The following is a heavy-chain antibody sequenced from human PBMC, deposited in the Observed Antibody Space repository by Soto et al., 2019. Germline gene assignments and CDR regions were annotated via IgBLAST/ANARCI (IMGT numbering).Heavy chain of an antibody. D-gene: IGHD4-17*01. Sequence: EVQLVESGGGLVQPGGSLRLSCAASGFTVRSNYMSWVRQAPAKGLEWVSVIHSGGSTYYADSVKGRFTISRHNSKNTLYLLMNSLRAEDTAVYYCARDFRPPYGVRYFDYWGQGTLVTVSS. CDR1: GFTVRSNY. CDR3: ARDFRPPYGVRYFDY. V-gene: IGHV3-53*04. J-gene: IGHJ4*02. CDR2: IHSGGST.